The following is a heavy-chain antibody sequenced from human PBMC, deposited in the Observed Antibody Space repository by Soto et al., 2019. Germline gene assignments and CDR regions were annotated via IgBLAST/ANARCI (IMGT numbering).Heavy chain of an antibody. J-gene: IGHJ6*02. CDR1: GGSISSGDYY. Sequence: PSETLSLTCTVSGGSISSGDYYWSWIRQPPGKGLEWIGYIYYSGSTYYNPSLKSRVTISVDRSKNQFSLKLSSVTAADTAVYYCARYSYGLDYYYGMEVWGQGTTVTVSS. D-gene: IGHD5-18*01. CDR3: ARYSYGLDYYYGMEV. V-gene: IGHV4-30-4*01. CDR2: IYYSGST.